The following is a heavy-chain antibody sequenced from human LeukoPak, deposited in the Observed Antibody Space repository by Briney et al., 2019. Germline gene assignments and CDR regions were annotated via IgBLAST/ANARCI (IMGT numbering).Heavy chain of an antibody. J-gene: IGHJ3*02. D-gene: IGHD3-3*01. Sequence: GGSLRLSCAASGFTFSSYAMSWVRQAPGKGLEWVSAISGSGGSTYYADSVRGRFTISRDNSKNTLYLQMNSLRAEDTAVYYCAKDRVAVTRLGAFDIWGQGTMVTVSS. CDR1: GFTFSSYA. CDR3: AKDRVAVTRLGAFDI. V-gene: IGHV3-23*01. CDR2: ISGSGGST.